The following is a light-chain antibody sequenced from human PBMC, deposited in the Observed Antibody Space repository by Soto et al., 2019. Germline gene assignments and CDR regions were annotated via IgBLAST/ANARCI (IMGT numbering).Light chain of an antibody. CDR1: QSVSNNY. CDR3: QQYGTSPPLT. J-gene: IGKJ4*01. V-gene: IGKV3-20*01. Sequence: DIVLMQSPGTLSLSPGERATLSCRASQSVSNNYVAWYQQKPGQAPRLLIAGASSRATGIPDRFSGSGSGTDFTRTISILEPEDFAVYYCQQYGTSPPLTFGGGTKVEIK. CDR2: GAS.